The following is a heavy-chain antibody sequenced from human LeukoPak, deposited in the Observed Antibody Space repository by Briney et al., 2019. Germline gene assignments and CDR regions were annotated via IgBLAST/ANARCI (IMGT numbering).Heavy chain of an antibody. D-gene: IGHD1-14*01. CDR2: IYWDDDK. CDR1: GFSLSTTGVG. J-gene: IGHJ4*02. Sequence: SGPTLVKPTPTLTLTCSFSGFSLSTTGVGVGWIHQSPGKALEWLSLIYWDDDKRYNPSLKTRLTIVKDTSNNHVVLLMTNMDPVDTATYYCAHRRSGYNWNHGDFDYWGQGNPVTVSS. CDR3: AHRRSGYNWNHGDFDY. V-gene: IGHV2-5*02.